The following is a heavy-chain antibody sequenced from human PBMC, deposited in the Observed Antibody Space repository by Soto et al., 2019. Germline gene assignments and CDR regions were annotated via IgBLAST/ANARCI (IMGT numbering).Heavy chain of an antibody. CDR1: GYTFTNYA. CDR2: INAGNGNT. V-gene: IGHV1-3*01. Sequence: QVQLVQSGAEVKKPGASVKVSCKASGYTFTNYAMHWVRQAPGLRLEWMGWINAGNGNTKSSQKFQGRVTITRDTSASTAYMELSSLRSEDTAVYYCARGDYYDIHDYWGQGTLVTVSS. CDR3: ARGDYYDIHDY. D-gene: IGHD3-22*01. J-gene: IGHJ4*02.